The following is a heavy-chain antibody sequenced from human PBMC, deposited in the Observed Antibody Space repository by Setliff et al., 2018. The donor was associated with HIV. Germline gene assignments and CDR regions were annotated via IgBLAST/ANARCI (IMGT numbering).Heavy chain of an antibody. J-gene: IGHJ6*04. V-gene: IGHV4-39*07. D-gene: IGHD3-16*01. CDR3: ARGDTPDV. Sequence: PSETLSLTCTVSGGSISSSHDFWNWIRQPPGKGLEWIGAISYGGITYYNPSLTSRVTISVDTSKKQFSLKVTSVTAADTAVYYCARGDTPDVWGKGTTVTVSS. CDR1: GGSISSSHDF. CDR2: ISYGGIT.